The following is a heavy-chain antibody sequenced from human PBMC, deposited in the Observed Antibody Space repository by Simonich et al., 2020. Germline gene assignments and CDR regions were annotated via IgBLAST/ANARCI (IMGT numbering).Heavy chain of an antibody. J-gene: IGHJ3*02. Sequence: QVQLVQSGAEGKKAGASVKVSCKASGETFTGYYMHGVRQAHGQGLGWMGRINTTSGGTNYAQKFQGRVTITSDTSISTDYRELSRLRSDDTAVYYCARGPRWTGDDAFDIWGQGTMVTVSS. CDR2: INTTSGGT. D-gene: IGHD7-27*01. CDR3: ARGPRWTGDDAFDI. V-gene: IGHV1-2*02. CDR1: GETFTGYY.